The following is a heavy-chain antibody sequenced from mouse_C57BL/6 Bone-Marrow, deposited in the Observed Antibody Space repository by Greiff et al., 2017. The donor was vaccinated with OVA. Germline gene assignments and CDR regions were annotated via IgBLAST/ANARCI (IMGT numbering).Heavy chain of an antibody. D-gene: IGHD1-1*01. CDR3: ASERVVQRYVFDY. V-gene: IGHV1-72*01. CDR1: GYTFTSYW. J-gene: IGHJ2*01. CDR2: IDPISGGT. Sequence: QVQLQQPGAELVKPGASVKLSCKASGYTFTSYWMHWVKQRPGRGLEWIGRIDPISGGTKYNEKFKSKATLTVDKPSSTAYMQLSSLTSEDSAVYYCASERVVQRYVFDYWGQGTTLTVSS.